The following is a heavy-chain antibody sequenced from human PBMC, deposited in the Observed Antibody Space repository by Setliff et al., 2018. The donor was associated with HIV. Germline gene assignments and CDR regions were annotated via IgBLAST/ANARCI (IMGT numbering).Heavy chain of an antibody. V-gene: IGHV4-34*01. J-gene: IGHJ4*02. Sequence: SETLSLTCAVYGGSFSGYYWSWIRQPPGKGLEWIGEINHSGDTNYNPSLKSRVTISVDTSKNQFSLNLNSVTAADTAIYYCARTYSSNWYIDYWGQGTLVTVSS. CDR2: INHSGDT. D-gene: IGHD6-13*01. CDR3: ARTYSSNWYIDY. CDR1: GGSFSGYY.